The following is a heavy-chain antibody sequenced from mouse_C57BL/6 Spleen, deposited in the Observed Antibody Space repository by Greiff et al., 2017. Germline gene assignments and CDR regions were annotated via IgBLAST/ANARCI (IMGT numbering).Heavy chain of an antibody. Sequence: QVQLQQPGTELVKPGASVKLSCKASGYTFTSYWMHWVKPRPGQGLEWIGNINPINGGTNYNEQFKSKATLTVDQSSSTAYMQLSGLTSEDSAGYYCARWAVTTVDYAMDYWGQGTSVTVSS. CDR3: ARWAVTTVDYAMDY. V-gene: IGHV1-53*01. CDR2: INPINGGT. D-gene: IGHD1-1*01. J-gene: IGHJ4*01. CDR1: GYTFTSYW.